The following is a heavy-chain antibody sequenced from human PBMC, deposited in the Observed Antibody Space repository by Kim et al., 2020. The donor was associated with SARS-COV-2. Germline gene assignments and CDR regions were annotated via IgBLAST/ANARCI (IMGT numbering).Heavy chain of an antibody. D-gene: IGHD3-10*01. CDR3: ARDPLLWFGEVPFDY. J-gene: IGHJ4*02. V-gene: IGHV3-21*01. Sequence: DSVKGRFTSSRDNAKNSLYLQMNSLRAEDTAVYYCARDPLLWFGEVPFDYWGQGTLVTVSS.